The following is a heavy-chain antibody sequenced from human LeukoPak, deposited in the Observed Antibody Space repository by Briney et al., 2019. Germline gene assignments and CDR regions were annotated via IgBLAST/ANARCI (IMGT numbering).Heavy chain of an antibody. CDR3: AREWIQLWPYNWFNP. V-gene: IGHV1-69*13. Sequence: GASVKVSCKASGGTFSSYAISWVRQAPGQGLEWMEGIIPIFGTANYAQKFQGRVTITADESTSTAYMELSSLRSEDTAVYYCAREWIQLWPYNWFNPWGQGTLVTVSS. CDR2: IIPIFGTA. J-gene: IGHJ5*02. CDR1: GGTFSSYA. D-gene: IGHD5-18*01.